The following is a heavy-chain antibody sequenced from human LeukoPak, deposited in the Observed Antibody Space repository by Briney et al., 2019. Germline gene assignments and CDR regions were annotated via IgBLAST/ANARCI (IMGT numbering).Heavy chain of an antibody. D-gene: IGHD3-22*01. CDR2: ISSSGSTI. CDR1: GFTFSDYY. V-gene: IGHV3-11*01. Sequence: GGALRLSCAASGFTFSDYYMSWIRQAPGKGGEWVSYISSSGSTIYYADSVKGRFTISRDNAKNSLYLQMNSLRAEATAVYYCARGNYYDSSGYYPGAFDYWGQGNLVTVSS. CDR3: ARGNYYDSSGYYPGAFDY. J-gene: IGHJ4*02.